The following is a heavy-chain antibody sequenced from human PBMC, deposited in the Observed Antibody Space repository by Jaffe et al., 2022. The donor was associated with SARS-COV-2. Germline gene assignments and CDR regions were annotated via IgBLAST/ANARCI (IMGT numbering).Heavy chain of an antibody. CDR1: GFTFSSYA. CDR3: AKAGAYYDSSGSKSFYYFDY. D-gene: IGHD3-22*01. V-gene: IGHV3-23*01. J-gene: IGHJ4*02. CDR2: ISGSGGST. Sequence: EVQLLESGGGLVQPGGSLRLSCAASGFTFSSYAMSWVRQAPGKGLEWVSAISGSGGSTYYADSVKGRFTISRDNSKNTLYLQMNSLRAEDTAVYYCAKAGAYYDSSGSKSFYYFDYWGQGTLVTVSS.